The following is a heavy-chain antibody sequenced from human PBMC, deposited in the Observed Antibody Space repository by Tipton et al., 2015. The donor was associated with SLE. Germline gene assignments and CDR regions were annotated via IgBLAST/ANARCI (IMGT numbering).Heavy chain of an antibody. CDR3: ARGLRGPDY. D-gene: IGHD4-17*01. Sequence: SGFTFSGYWMHWVRQAPGKGLVWVSRINNDGSDTVYADSVKGRFTISRDNAKNTLYLQMNGLRAKDAAVYYCARGLRGPDYWGQGTLVTVSS. CDR1: GFTFSGYW. V-gene: IGHV3-74*01. J-gene: IGHJ4*02. CDR2: INNDGSDT.